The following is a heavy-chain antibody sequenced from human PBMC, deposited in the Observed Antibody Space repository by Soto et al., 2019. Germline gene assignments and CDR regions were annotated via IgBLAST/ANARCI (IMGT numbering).Heavy chain of an antibody. Sequence: QVQLQESGPGLVKPSQTLSLTCTVSGGSISSGGYYWSWIRQHPGKGLEWIGYIYYSGSTYYNPSLKSRVTISVDTSKNQFSLKLSSVTAADTAVYYCARGVEEVATMLYYMDVWGKGTTVTVSS. V-gene: IGHV4-31*03. D-gene: IGHD5-12*01. CDR3: ARGVEEVATMLYYMDV. CDR2: IYYSGST. CDR1: GGSISSGGYY. J-gene: IGHJ6*03.